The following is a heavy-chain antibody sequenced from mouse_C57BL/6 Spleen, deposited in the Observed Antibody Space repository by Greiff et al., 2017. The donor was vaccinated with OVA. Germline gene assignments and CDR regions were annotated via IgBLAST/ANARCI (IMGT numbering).Heavy chain of an antibody. V-gene: IGHV14-4*01. D-gene: IGHD1-1*01. CDR3: ASPVVAREYGDD. CDR2: IDPENGDT. Sequence: VQLQESGAELVRPGASVKLSCTASGFNIKDDYMHWVKQRPEQGLEWIGWIDPENGDTEYAAKFQGKATMTADTSSSTAYLQLSSLTSEDSAVYYCASPVVAREYGDDWGTGTTVTVSS. J-gene: IGHJ1*03. CDR1: GFNIKDDY.